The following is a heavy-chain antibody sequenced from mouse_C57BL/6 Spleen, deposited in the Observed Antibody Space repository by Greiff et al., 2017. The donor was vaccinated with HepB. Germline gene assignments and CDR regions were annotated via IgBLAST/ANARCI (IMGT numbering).Heavy chain of an antibody. CDR3: ARGVYGKGYFDY. V-gene: IGHV5-17*01. D-gene: IGHD2-1*01. Sequence: VQLKESGGGLVKPGGSLKLSCAASGFTFSDYGMHWVRQAPEKGLEWVAYISSGSSTIYYADTMKGRFTISRDNAKNTLFLQMTSLRSEDTAMYYCARGVYGKGYFDYWGQGTTLTVSS. J-gene: IGHJ2*01. CDR2: ISSGSSTI. CDR1: GFTFSDYG.